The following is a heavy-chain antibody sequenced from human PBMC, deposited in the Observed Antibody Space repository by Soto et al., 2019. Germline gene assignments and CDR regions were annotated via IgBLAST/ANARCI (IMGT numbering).Heavy chain of an antibody. CDR3: ARDNNDFWSLYPLAFDY. V-gene: IGHV4-4*07. D-gene: IGHD3-3*01. CDR1: GGSLTKYD. Sequence: QVQLQESGPGLVKPSETLSLTCTVSGGSLTKYDWSWIRQPAGKGLEWIGRISVSGNVVSKAYLRSRLTMSVDTSKNQFSLRLTSVTAADTAVYYCARDNNDFWSLYPLAFDYWGQGAMVTVSS. CDR2: ISVSGNV. J-gene: IGHJ4*02.